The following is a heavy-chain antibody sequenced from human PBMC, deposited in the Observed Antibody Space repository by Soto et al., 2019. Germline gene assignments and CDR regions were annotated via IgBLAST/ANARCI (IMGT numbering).Heavy chain of an antibody. CDR2: INAGNGNT. J-gene: IGHJ4*02. CDR3: ARGITLPTPLDY. CDR1: GYTFTSYA. V-gene: IGHV1-3*05. Sequence: QGQLVQSGAEEKKPGASVKGSCKAAGYTFTSYAMHWVRQAPGQSLKWMGWINAGNGNTKYSQKCQGRDSSTRDTSASTAYMELSSLRSEDTAVYSCARGITLPTPLDYCGQGTLVTVSS. D-gene: IGHD1-20*01.